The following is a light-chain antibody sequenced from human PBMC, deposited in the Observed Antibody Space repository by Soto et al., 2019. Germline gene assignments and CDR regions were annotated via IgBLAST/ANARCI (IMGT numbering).Light chain of an antibody. CDR2: GAS. Sequence: EIVLTQSPATLSLSPGERATLSCRASQSIGLAIAWYQQKPGQAPRLLIYGASTRATGIPARFSGSGSGTEFTLTISSLQSEDFAVYYCQQYNNWPPWTFGQGTKVDIK. J-gene: IGKJ1*01. V-gene: IGKV3-15*01. CDR1: QSIGLA. CDR3: QQYNNWPPWT.